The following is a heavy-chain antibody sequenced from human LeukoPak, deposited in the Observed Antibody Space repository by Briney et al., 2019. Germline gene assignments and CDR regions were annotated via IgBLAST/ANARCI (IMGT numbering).Heavy chain of an antibody. CDR2: IKQDGSEK. J-gene: IGHJ3*02. V-gene: IGHV3-7*03. CDR3: ARDGAAAGMGDAFDI. Sequence: PGGSLRLSCAASGFTFSSHWMSWVRQAPGKGLEWVANIKQDGSEKYYVDSVKGRFTISRDNAKNSLYLQMNSLRAQDTAVHYCARDGAAAGMGDAFDIWGQGTMVTVSS. CDR1: GFTFSSHW. D-gene: IGHD6-13*01.